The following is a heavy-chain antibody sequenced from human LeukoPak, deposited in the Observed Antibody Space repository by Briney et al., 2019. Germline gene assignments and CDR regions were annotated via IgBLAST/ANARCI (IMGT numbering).Heavy chain of an antibody. CDR1: GYTFTSYA. Sequence: GASVKVSCKASGYTFTSYAMHWVRQAPGQGLEWMGWISAYNGNTNYAQKLQGRVTMTTDTSTSTAYMELRSLRSDDTAVYYCARDEYSGYDTYGMDVWGQGTTVTVSS. D-gene: IGHD5-12*01. CDR2: ISAYNGNT. V-gene: IGHV1-18*01. J-gene: IGHJ6*02. CDR3: ARDEYSGYDTYGMDV.